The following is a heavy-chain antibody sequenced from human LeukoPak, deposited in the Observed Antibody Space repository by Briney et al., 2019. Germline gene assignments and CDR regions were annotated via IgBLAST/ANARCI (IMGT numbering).Heavy chain of an antibody. CDR3: AIVGYCTNGVCFDY. J-gene: IGHJ4*02. CDR1: GYTFTSYD. Sequence: GASVKVSCKASGYTFTSYDINWVRQATGQGLEWMGWMNPNSGNTGYAQKFQGRVTITRNTSISTAYMELSSLRSEDTAVYYCAIVGYCTNGVCFDYWGQGTLVTVSS. V-gene: IGHV1-8*03. D-gene: IGHD2-8*01. CDR2: MNPNSGNT.